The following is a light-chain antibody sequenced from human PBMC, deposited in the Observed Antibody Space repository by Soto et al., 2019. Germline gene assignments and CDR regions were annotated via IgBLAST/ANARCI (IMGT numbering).Light chain of an antibody. J-gene: IGKJ5*01. CDR1: ESVDSY. CDR3: QQRSSWPIT. Sequence: ETVLTQSPASLSLSPGERATLPCRASESVDSYLVWYQQKPGQAPRLLISGASNRATGIPARFSGSGSGTDFALTINSLEPEDFAVYYCQQRSSWPITFGQGTRLEIK. CDR2: GAS. V-gene: IGKV3-11*01.